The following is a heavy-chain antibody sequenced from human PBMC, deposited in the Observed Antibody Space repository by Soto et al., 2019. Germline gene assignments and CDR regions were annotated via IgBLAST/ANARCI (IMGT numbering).Heavy chain of an antibody. CDR3: ARQINYFDSSISIGPTFDI. CDR1: GYTFTNYY. D-gene: IGHD3-22*01. J-gene: IGHJ3*02. CDR2: INPSGGST. Sequence: ASVKVSCKASGYTFTNYYMHWVRQAPGQGLKWMGIINPSGGSTFYAQKSQGRVTMTRETSTSIVYMELSSLRSEDTAVYYCARQINYFDSSISIGPTFDIWGQGTMVTVSS. V-gene: IGHV1-46*03.